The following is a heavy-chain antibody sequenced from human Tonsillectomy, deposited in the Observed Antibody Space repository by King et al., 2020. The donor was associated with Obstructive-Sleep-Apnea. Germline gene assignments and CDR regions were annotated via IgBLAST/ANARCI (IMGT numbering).Heavy chain of an antibody. CDR2: IYIGGST. J-gene: IGHJ4*02. CDR3: VRVGSYSLGS. Sequence: VQLVESGGGLVQPGGSLRRSCAASGFTVSSNYVSWGRQAPGKGLEWVSIIYIGGSTDYAESVKGRFTISRDNSKNTLYLQMNSLRAEDTAVYYCVRVGSYSLGSWGQGTLVTVSS. CDR1: GFTVSSNY. V-gene: IGHV3-66*01. D-gene: IGHD1-26*01.